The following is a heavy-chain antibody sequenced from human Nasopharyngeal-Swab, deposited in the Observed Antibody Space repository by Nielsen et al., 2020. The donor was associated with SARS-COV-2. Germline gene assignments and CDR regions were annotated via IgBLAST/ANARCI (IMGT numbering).Heavy chain of an antibody. CDR2: ISSRGSTI. J-gene: IGHJ4*02. Sequence: GESLKISCAASGFTIGSNYMNWLRQAPGKGLEWVSYISSRGSTIHYADSVKGRFTISRDNSKNTLYLQMNSLRAEDTAVYYCAKDAGVVEGGSGWYGYFDYWGQGTLVTVSS. V-gene: IGHV3-48*01. CDR3: AKDAGVVEGGSGWYGYFDY. CDR1: GFTIGSNY. D-gene: IGHD6-19*01.